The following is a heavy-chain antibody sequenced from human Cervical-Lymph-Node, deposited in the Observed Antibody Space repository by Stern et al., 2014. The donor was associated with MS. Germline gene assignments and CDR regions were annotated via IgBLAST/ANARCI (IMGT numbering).Heavy chain of an antibody. V-gene: IGHV3-11*06. Sequence: QVQLVQSGGGLVKPGGSLRLSCAASGFSFSDYYMSWIRQAQGNGLEWVTYISGSTSYTKYADSVKGRFTISRDNTKNSLYLQMNSLSAEDTAVYYCARGYSSGWYAGSDYWGQGSLVTVSS. D-gene: IGHD6-19*01. J-gene: IGHJ4*02. CDR2: ISGSTSYT. CDR1: GFSFSDYY. CDR3: ARGYSSGWYAGSDY.